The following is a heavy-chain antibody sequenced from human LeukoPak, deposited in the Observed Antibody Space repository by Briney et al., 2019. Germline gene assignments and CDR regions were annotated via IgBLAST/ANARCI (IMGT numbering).Heavy chain of an antibody. Sequence: GGSLRLSCAASGFTFSSHGMHWFRQAPGKGLEGVAFIRYDGTNKYYADSMKGRFNISRDNFKNTLYLQMNSLRAEDTAVYYCAKDNYYGDYEVTSIFGVDWGQGTLVTVSS. J-gene: IGHJ4*02. D-gene: IGHD4-17*01. CDR2: IRYDGTNK. V-gene: IGHV3-30*02. CDR3: AKDNYYGDYEVTSIFGVD. CDR1: GFTFSSHG.